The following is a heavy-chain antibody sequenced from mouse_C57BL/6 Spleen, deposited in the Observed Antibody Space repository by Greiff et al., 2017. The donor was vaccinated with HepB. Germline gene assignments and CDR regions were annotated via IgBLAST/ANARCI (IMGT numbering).Heavy chain of an antibody. J-gene: IGHJ2*01. V-gene: IGHV1-82*01. Sequence: VKLQQSGPELVKPGASVKISCKASGYAFSSSWMNWVKQRPGKGLEWIGRIYPGDGDTNYNGKFKGKATLTADKSSSTAYMQLSSLTSEDSAVYFCARGTGTEGFDYWGQGTTLTVSS. D-gene: IGHD4-1*01. CDR3: ARGTGTEGFDY. CDR1: GYAFSSSW. CDR2: IYPGDGDT.